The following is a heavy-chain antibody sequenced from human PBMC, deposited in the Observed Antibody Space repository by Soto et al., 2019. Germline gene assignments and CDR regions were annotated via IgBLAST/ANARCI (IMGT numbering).Heavy chain of an antibody. CDR1: GYTFTSYD. CDR2: MNPNSGNT. CDR3: ARRFTFGGVIVKRRAFDI. D-gene: IGHD3-16*02. Sequence: QVQLVQSGAEVKKPGASVKVSCKASGYTFTSYDINWVRQATGQGLEWMGWMNPNSGNTGYAQKFQGRVTMTRNTSISTADMELSSLRSEDRAVYYCARRFTFGGVIVKRRAFDIWGQGTMVTVSS. J-gene: IGHJ3*02. V-gene: IGHV1-8*01.